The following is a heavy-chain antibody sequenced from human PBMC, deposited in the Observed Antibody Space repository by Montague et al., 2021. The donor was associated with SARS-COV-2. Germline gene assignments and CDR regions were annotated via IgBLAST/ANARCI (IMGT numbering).Heavy chain of an antibody. J-gene: IGHJ6*02. Sequence: SETLSLTCTVSGGSISSSSYYWGWIRQPPGKGLEWIGSIYYSGSTYYNPSLKSRVTISVDTSKNQFSLKLSSVTAADTAVYYCAGRSSTMVRGVVDCYGMDVWGQGTTVTVSS. V-gene: IGHV4-39*01. D-gene: IGHD3-10*01. CDR1: GGSISSSSYY. CDR2: IYYSGST. CDR3: AGRSSTMVRGVVDCYGMDV.